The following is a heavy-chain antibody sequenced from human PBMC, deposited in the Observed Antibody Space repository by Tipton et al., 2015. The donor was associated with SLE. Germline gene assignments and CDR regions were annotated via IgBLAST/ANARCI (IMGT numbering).Heavy chain of an antibody. Sequence: SLRLSCAASGFTFSSYWMDWVRQAPGKGLVWVSRINSDVTITTYADSVKGRFTVSRDNAKNTLYLQMNSLRAEDTAVYFCVRASFTTSRFDYWGQGTLVTVSS. V-gene: IGHV3-74*01. CDR2: INSDVTIT. D-gene: IGHD1-14*01. J-gene: IGHJ4*02. CDR3: VRASFTTSRFDY. CDR1: GFTFSSYW.